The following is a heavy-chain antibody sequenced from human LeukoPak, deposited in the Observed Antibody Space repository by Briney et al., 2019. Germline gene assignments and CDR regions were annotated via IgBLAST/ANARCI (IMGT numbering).Heavy chain of an antibody. Sequence: PGGSLRLSCAVSGFTFSSYSMNWVRQAPGKGLEWVSSISSSSSYIYYADSVKGRFTISRDNAKNSLYLQMNSLRAEDTAVYYCARAMTTVFDYWGQGTLVTVSS. J-gene: IGHJ4*02. V-gene: IGHV3-21*01. CDR2: ISSSSSYI. D-gene: IGHD4-17*01. CDR1: GFTFSSYS. CDR3: ARAMTTVFDY.